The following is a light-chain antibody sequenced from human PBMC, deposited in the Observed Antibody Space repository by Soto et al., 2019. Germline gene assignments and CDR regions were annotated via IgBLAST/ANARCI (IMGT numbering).Light chain of an antibody. CDR2: DAS. J-gene: IGKJ1*01. V-gene: IGKV3-20*01. CDR3: QQYGSSPPT. Sequence: ESVFAQSPASLSLSPGERATLSCRASQSVSSYLAWYQQKPGQAPRLLIYDASNRATGIPARFSGSGSGTDFTLTISRLEPEDFAVYYSQQYGSSPPTFGQGTK. CDR1: QSVSSY.